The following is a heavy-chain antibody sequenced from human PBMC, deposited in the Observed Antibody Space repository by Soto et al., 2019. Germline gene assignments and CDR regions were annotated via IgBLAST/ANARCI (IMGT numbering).Heavy chain of an antibody. CDR3: AREDSIIIPAVSDF. J-gene: IGHJ4*02. V-gene: IGHV3-21*01. D-gene: IGHD2-2*01. CDR2: VSKSDYT. Sequence: GGSLRLACTVSGFPFNNYGINWVRQAPGKGLEWVSSVSKSDYTYYSDSVKGRFTISRDNAKNSVSLQMNTLRVEDTAVYYCAREDSIIIPAVSDFWGQGTLVTVSS. CDR1: GFPFNNYG.